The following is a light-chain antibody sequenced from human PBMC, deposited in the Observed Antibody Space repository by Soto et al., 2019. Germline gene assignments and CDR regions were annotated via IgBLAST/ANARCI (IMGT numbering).Light chain of an antibody. Sequence: QSVLTQPASLSGSPGQSITISCTGTSSDVGSYNLVSWYQQHPGKAPKLMIYEGSKRPSGVSNRFSGSKSGNTASLTISGLQAEDEADYYCCSYAGSSTSYFFGTGTKVTVL. J-gene: IGLJ1*01. V-gene: IGLV2-23*01. CDR3: CSYAGSSTSYF. CDR1: SSDVGSYNL. CDR2: EGS.